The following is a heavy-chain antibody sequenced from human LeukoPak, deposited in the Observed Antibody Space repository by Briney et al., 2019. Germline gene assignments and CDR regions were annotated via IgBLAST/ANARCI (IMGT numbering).Heavy chain of an antibody. Sequence: PGGSLRLSCAASGFTFSSSSMNWVRQAPEKGLEWVSSIISSGSIYYADSVKGRFTISRDNAKSSLYLQMNSLRAEDTAVYFCAKKTGYDRGGMDVWGPGTTVTVSS. D-gene: IGHD3-9*01. CDR2: IISSGSI. V-gene: IGHV3-21*01. J-gene: IGHJ6*02. CDR3: AKKTGYDRGGMDV. CDR1: GFTFSSSS.